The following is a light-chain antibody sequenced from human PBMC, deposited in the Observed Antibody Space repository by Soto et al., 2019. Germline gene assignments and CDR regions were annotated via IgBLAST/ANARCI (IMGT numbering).Light chain of an antibody. CDR1: QSVSSSY. CDR2: GAS. Sequence: EIVLTQSPGTLSLSPGERATLSCRASQSVSSSYLAWYQQKPGPAPRLLIYGASSRATGIPDRFSGSGSGTDFTLTISRLEPEDFAVYYCQQYTNWPPNTFGQGTRLEIK. J-gene: IGKJ5*01. V-gene: IGKV3-20*01. CDR3: QQYTNWPPNT.